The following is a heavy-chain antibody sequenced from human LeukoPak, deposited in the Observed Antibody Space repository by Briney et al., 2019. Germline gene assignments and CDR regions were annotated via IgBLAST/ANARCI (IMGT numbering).Heavy chain of an antibody. CDR2: INPNDGDT. CDR1: GYTFTDYY. Sequence: ASVKVSCKASGYTFTDYYMHWVRQAPGQGFEWMGWINPNDGDTNYAQKFQGRVTMARDTSTSTAHMEVSRLRSDDTAVYYCARANFLYCSSSTCLFDYWGQGTLVTVSS. V-gene: IGHV1-2*02. D-gene: IGHD2-2*01. J-gene: IGHJ4*02. CDR3: ARANFLYCSSSTCLFDY.